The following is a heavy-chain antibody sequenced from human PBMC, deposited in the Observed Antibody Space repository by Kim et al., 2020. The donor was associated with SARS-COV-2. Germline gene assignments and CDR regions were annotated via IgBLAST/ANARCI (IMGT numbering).Heavy chain of an antibody. J-gene: IGHJ6*02. CDR2: FDPEDGET. Sequence: ASVKVSCKVSGYTLTELSMHWVRQAPGKGLEWMGGFDPEDGETIYAQKFQGRVTMTEDTSTDTAYMELSSLRSEDTAVYYCATGFVVVPAAIQSSYYYYYGRDVWRQGPTVTVSS. D-gene: IGHD2-2*02. CDR1: GYTLTELS. CDR3: ATGFVVVPAAIQSSYYYYYGRDV. V-gene: IGHV1-24*01.